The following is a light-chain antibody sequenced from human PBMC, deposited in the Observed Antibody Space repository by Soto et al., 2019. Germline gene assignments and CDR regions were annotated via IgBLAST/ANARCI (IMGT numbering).Light chain of an antibody. CDR3: QQSYSTPIT. J-gene: IGKJ5*01. CDR1: QSISSY. Sequence: DIQMTQSPSSLSASVGDRVAITCRASQSISSYLNWNQQKPGKAPKVLIYAASNLQSGFPSRFSGSGSGTDFTLTISSLQPEDFATYYCQQSYSTPITFGQGTRLEIK. V-gene: IGKV1-39*01. CDR2: AAS.